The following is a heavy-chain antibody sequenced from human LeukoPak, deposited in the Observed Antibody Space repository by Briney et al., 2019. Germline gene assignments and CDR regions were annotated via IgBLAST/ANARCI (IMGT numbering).Heavy chain of an antibody. V-gene: IGHV3-7*01. CDR1: GFTFSSYW. CDR2: IKQDGSEK. J-gene: IGHJ4*02. CDR3: ARGLASFRDYYGSGSLDY. D-gene: IGHD3-10*01. Sequence: GGSLRLSCTASGFTFSSYWMSWVRQATGKGLEWVANIKQDGSEKYYVDYVKGRFTISRDNAKNSLYLQMNSLRAEDTAVYYCARGLASFRDYYGSGSLDYWGQGALVTVSS.